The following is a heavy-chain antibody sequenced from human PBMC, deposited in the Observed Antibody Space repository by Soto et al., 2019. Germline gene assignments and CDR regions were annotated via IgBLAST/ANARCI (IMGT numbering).Heavy chain of an antibody. CDR3: ARDVAHGYTENV. D-gene: IGHD5-18*01. CDR1: GGSISSGGYY. J-gene: IGHJ3*01. V-gene: IGHV4-30-4*08. Sequence: SETLSLTCTVSGGSISSGGYYWSWIRQHPGKGLEWIGYIYDSGITNYTPSLKGRVTMSLDRSNNQVSLKLSSVTAADTAVYFCARDVAHGYTENVWGQGTMVTV. CDR2: IYDSGIT.